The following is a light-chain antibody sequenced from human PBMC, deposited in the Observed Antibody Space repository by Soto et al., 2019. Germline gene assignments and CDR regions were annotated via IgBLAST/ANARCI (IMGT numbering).Light chain of an antibody. CDR3: QRYGTSPKFT. J-gene: IGKJ3*01. Sequence: EIVLTQSPGTLSLSPGDRATLSCRASQSVSSAYLAWYQHKPGQAPRLLIYGASISATGIPHRFSGSGSGTDFTLTINRLEPEDFAVYYCQRYGTSPKFTFGPGTKVDIK. CDR2: GAS. CDR1: QSVSSAY. V-gene: IGKV3-20*01.